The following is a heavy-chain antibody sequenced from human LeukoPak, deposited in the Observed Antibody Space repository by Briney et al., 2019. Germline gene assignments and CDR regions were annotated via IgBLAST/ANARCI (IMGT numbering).Heavy chain of an antibody. D-gene: IGHD2-15*01. Sequence: PSETLSLTCTVSGGSIGSYYWSWIRQLAGKGLEWIGRIYTSGGTVYNPSLKSRVTMSVDTSKNQFSLKLSSVTAADTAVYYCARHYCSGGNCYYFDHWGQGTLVAVSS. V-gene: IGHV4-4*07. CDR1: GGSIGSYY. CDR3: ARHYCSGGNCYYFDH. J-gene: IGHJ4*02. CDR2: IYTSGGT.